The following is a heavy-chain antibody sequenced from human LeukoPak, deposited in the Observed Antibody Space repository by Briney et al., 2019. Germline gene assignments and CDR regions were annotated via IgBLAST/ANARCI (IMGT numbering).Heavy chain of an antibody. CDR3: AKVGGHVFLTGSLWFSY. V-gene: IGHV4-59*01. CDR1: GGSISSYY. D-gene: IGHD3-9*01. CDR2: IYYSGST. J-gene: IGHJ4*02. Sequence: PSETLSLTCTVSGGSISSYYWSWIRQPPGKGLEGIGYIYYSGSTNYNPSLKSRVTISVDTSKNQFSLKLSSVTAADTAVYYCAKVGGHVFLTGSLWFSYWGQGTLVTVSS.